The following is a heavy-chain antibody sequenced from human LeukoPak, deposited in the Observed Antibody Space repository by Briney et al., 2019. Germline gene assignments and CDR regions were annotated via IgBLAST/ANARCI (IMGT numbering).Heavy chain of an antibody. J-gene: IGHJ6*03. CDR1: GYTFTSYG. CDR3: ARGGETYYNFWSGYPDYYMDV. Sequence: ASVKVSCKASGYTFTSYGISWVRQAPGQGLEWRGWISAYNGNTNYAQKLQGRVTMTTDTSTSTVYMELSSLRSEDTAVYYCARGGETYYNFWSGYPDYYMDVWGKGTTVTVSS. CDR2: ISAYNGNT. D-gene: IGHD3-3*01. V-gene: IGHV1-18*01.